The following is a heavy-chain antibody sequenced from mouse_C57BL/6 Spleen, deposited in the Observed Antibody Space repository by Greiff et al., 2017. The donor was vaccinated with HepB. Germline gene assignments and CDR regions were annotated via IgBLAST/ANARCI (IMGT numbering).Heavy chain of an antibody. D-gene: IGHD2-5*01. V-gene: IGHV3-6*01. J-gene: IGHJ3*01. CDR3: AAYYSNLRFAY. CDR1: GYSITSGYY. CDR2: ISYDGSN. Sequence: EVQLQESGPGLVKPSQSLSLTCSVTGYSITSGYYWNWIRQFPGNKLEWMGYISYDGSNNYNPCLKNRISITRDTSKNQFFLKLNSVTTEDTATYYCAAYYSNLRFAYWGQGTLVTVSA.